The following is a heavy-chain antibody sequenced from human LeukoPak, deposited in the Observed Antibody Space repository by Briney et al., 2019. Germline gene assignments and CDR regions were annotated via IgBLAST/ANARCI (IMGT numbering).Heavy chain of an antibody. J-gene: IGHJ4*02. CDR3: AKGDTMAVTAYYLDY. CDR1: GITFSSYA. CDR2: ISGSGGSK. Sequence: PGGSLRLSCVVSGITFSSYAMTWVRQAPGKGLEWVSIISGSGGSKNYADSVKGRFTISRDNSKNTVYLQMNSLRTEDTAIYYCAKGDTMAVTAYYLDYWGQGTLVTVSS. D-gene: IGHD2-21*02. V-gene: IGHV3-23*01.